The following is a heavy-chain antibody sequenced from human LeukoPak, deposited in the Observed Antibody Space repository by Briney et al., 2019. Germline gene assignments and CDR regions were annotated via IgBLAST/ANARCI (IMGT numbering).Heavy chain of an antibody. V-gene: IGHV4-34*01. CDR3: ARVERYYYDSSGQDY. D-gene: IGHD3-22*01. Sequence: SETLSLTCAVYGGSFSGYYWGWIRQPPGKGLEWIGYIYHSGSTYYNPSLKSRVTISVDRSKNQFSLKLSSVTAADTAVYYCARVERYYYDSSGQDYWGQGTLVTVSS. CDR1: GGSFSGYY. CDR2: IYHSGST. J-gene: IGHJ4*02.